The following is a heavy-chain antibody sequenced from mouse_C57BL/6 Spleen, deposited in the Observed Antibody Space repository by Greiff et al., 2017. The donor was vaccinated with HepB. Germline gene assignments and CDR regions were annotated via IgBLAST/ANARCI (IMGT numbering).Heavy chain of an antibody. J-gene: IGHJ4*01. CDR1: GYTFTSYW. V-gene: IGHV1-61*01. D-gene: IGHD1-1*01. CDR2: IYPSDSET. CDR3: ATLYGSSYDYAMDY. Sequence: QVQLKQPGAELVRPGSSVKLSCKASGYTFTSYWMDWVKQRPGQGLEWIGNIYPSDSETHYNQKFKDKATLTVDKSSSTAYMQLSSLTSEDSAVYYCATLYGSSYDYAMDYWGQGTSVTVSS.